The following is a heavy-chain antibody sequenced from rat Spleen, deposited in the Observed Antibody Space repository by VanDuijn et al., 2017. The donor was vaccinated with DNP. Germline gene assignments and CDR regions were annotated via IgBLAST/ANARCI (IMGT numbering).Heavy chain of an antibody. V-gene: IGHV5-25*01. J-gene: IGHJ3*01. Sequence: EVQLVESGGGLVQPGRSLKLSCAASGFTFSDYYMAWVRQAPTKGLEWVAYIGSDGYAPYYRDSVKGRFTISRDNAKSTLYLQMDSLRSEDTATYYCATHAHWFAYWGQGTLVTVSS. CDR2: IGSDGYAP. CDR1: GFTFSDYY. CDR3: ATHAHWFAY.